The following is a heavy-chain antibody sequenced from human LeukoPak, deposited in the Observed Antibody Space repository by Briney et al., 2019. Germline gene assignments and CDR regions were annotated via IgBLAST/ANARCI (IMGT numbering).Heavy chain of an antibody. Sequence: SETLSLTCTVSGGSISSYYWSWIRQPAGKGLEWIGRIYTSGSTNYNASLKSRVSMSVDTSKNQFSLKLSSVSAADTAVFYCARENSGSYREFDYWGQGTLVTVSS. CDR3: ARENSGSYREFDY. V-gene: IGHV4-4*07. J-gene: IGHJ4*02. CDR2: IYTSGST. D-gene: IGHD1-26*01. CDR1: GGSISSYY.